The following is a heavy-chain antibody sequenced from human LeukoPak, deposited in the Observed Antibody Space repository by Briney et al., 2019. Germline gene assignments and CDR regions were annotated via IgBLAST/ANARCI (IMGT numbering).Heavy chain of an antibody. J-gene: IGHJ4*02. CDR1: GFTFSNHA. CDR3: AKDGFDYYDSSGYYYFNY. CDR2: ISGGGVAI. D-gene: IGHD3-22*01. V-gene: IGHV3-23*01. Sequence: GGSLRLSCAASGFTFSNHAMSWVRQAPGKGLQWVSAISGGGVAIYYADSVKGRFTISRDNSKNTLYLQMNSLRAEDTAVYYCAKDGFDYYDSSGYYYFNYWGQGTPVTVSS.